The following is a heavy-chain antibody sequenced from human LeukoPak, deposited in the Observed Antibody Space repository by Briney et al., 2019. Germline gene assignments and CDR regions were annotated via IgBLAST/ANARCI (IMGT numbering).Heavy chain of an antibody. CDR2: INHSGST. V-gene: IGHV4-34*01. D-gene: IGHD3-10*01. J-gene: IGHJ4*02. CDR1: GGSFSGYY. CDR3: ARESYGSGSYYPSSYYLDY. Sequence: PSETLSLTCAVYGGSFSGYYWSWIRQPPGKGLEWIGEINHSGSTNYNPSLKSRVTISVDTSKNQFSLKLSSVTAADTAVYYCARESYGSGSYYPSSYYLDYWGQGTLVTVSS.